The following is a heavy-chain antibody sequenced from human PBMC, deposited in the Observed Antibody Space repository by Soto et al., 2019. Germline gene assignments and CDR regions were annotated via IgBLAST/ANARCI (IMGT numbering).Heavy chain of an antibody. D-gene: IGHD2-2*02. CDR3: ARDQRSSTSCYIARVYGMDV. CDR2: INPSGGST. V-gene: IGHV1-46*01. CDR1: GYTFTSYY. J-gene: IGHJ6*02. Sequence: ASVKVSCKASGYTFTSYYMHWVRQAPGQGLEWMGIINPSGGSTSYAQKFQGRVTMTRDTSTSTVYMELSSLRSEDTAVYYCARDQRSSTSCYIARVYGMDVWGQGTTVTVSS.